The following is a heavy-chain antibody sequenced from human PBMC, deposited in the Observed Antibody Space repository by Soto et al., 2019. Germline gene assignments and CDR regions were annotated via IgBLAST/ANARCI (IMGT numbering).Heavy chain of an antibody. J-gene: IGHJ6*02. CDR3: ARNYGPYYYYGMDV. CDR1: GGTFSSYT. CDR2: IIPILGIA. Sequence: QVQLVQSGAEVKKPGSSVNVSCKASGGTFSSYTVSWERQAPGQGLEWMGRIIPILGIANYAQKFQGRVTITADKSTSTAYMELSSLRSEDTAVYYCARNYGPYYYYGMDVWGQGTTVTVSS. D-gene: IGHD4-17*01. V-gene: IGHV1-69*02.